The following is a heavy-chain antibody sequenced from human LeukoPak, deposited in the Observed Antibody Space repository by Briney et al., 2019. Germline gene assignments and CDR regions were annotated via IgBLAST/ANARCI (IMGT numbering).Heavy chain of an antibody. Sequence: SSETLSLTCSVSGGFISSHFWSWIRQPPGKGLEWIGHFCDSGSTNYNPSLKSRVTISVDTSKNQFSLKLTSVTATDTAVYYCARGGYYSDSSGYYYNNYYGMAVWGQGTTVTVSS. CDR3: ARGGYYSDSSGYYYNNYYGMAV. V-gene: IGHV4-59*11. J-gene: IGHJ6*02. CDR1: GGFISSHF. CDR2: FCDSGST. D-gene: IGHD3-22*01.